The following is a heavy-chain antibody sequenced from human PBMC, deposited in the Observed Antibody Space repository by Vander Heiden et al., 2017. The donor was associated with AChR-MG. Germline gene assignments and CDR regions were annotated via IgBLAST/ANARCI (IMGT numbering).Heavy chain of an antibody. CDR1: GFSLSTSGVG. Sequence: QITLKESGPTLVKPTQTLTLTSTFSGFSLSTSGVGVGWIRQPPGKALEWLALIYWDDDKRYSPSLKSRLTITKDTSKNQVVLTMTNMDPVDTATYYCAHRRREVGDFWILDDNWFDPWGQGTLVTVSS. J-gene: IGHJ5*02. D-gene: IGHD3-3*01. CDR3: AHRRREVGDFWILDDNWFDP. V-gene: IGHV2-5*02. CDR2: IYWDDDK.